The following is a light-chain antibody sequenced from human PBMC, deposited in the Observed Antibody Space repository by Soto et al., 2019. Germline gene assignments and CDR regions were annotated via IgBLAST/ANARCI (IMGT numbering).Light chain of an antibody. CDR3: YSYEGSYVV. V-gene: IGLV2-23*02. CDR2: EVS. Sequence: QSALTQAASVSGSPGQSITISCTGTSSDVGSYKLVSWYQQHPGKAPKLMIYEVSKRPSGVSNRFSGSKSGNTASLTISGLQAEDEADYYCYSYEGSYVVFGGGTKLTVL. J-gene: IGLJ2*01. CDR1: SSDVGSYKL.